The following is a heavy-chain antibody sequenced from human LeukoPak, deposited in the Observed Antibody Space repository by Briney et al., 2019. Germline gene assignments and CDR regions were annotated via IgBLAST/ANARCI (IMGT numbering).Heavy chain of an antibody. CDR3: ARGSQSLDY. CDR1: GFAFSSYA. J-gene: IGHJ4*02. V-gene: IGHV3-30*04. Sequence: GGSLRLSCAAPGFAFSSYAMHWVRQAPGKGLEWVALISNDGRNKYHADSVKGRFTIPRDNSKNTVYLQMNSLRAEDTAVYYCARGSQSLDYWGQGTLVIASS. CDR2: ISNDGRNK. D-gene: IGHD4-4*01.